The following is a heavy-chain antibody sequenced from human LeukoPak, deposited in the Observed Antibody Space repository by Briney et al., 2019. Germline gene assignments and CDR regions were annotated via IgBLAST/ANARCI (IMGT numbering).Heavy chain of an antibody. Sequence: GGSLRLSCEDSEFIFSSYWMHWVRQAPGKGLVWVSRISTDGSSTSYADSVKGRFTISRDNAKKTLYLQMNSVRAEDTAVYYCARDFKEADPWGQGTLVTVSS. J-gene: IGHJ5*02. V-gene: IGHV3-74*01. CDR2: ISTDGSST. CDR1: EFIFSSYW. CDR3: ARDFKEADP.